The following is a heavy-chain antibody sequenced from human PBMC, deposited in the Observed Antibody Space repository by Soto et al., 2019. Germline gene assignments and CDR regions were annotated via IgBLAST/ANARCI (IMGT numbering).Heavy chain of an antibody. D-gene: IGHD5-12*01. CDR2: ISYDGSNK. J-gene: IGHJ6*01. CDR1: GVTFSSYG. CDR3: AKVRWLRLNYYYGMDV. V-gene: IGHV3-30*18. Sequence: GGCLRLSCAASGVTFSSYGMHWVRQAPGKGLEWVAVISYDGSNKYYADSVKGRFTISRDNSENTLYLQMNSLRAEDTAVYYCAKVRWLRLNYYYGMDVWGQGPTVTVSS.